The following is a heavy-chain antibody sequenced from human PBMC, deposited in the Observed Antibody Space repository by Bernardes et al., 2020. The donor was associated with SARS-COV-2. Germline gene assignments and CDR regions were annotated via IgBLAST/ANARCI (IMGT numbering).Heavy chain of an antibody. CDR3: ARVVYYDSSGYYVGSFDY. V-gene: IGHV4-31*03. J-gene: IGHJ4*02. Sequence: SETLSLTCTVSGGSISSGGYYWSWIRQHPGKGLEWIGYIYYSGSTYYNPSLKSRVTISVDTSKNQFSLKLSSVTAADTAVYYCARVVYYDSSGYYVGSFDYWGRGTLVTVSS. CDR1: GGSISSGGYY. CDR2: IYYSGST. D-gene: IGHD3-22*01.